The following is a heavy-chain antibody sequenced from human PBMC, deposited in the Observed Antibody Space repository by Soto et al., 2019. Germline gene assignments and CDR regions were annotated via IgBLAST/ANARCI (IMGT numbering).Heavy chain of an antibody. J-gene: IGHJ4*02. D-gene: IGHD3-10*01. CDR1: GFTFTTYS. CDR2: ISNNGGST. V-gene: IGHV3-64*02. CDR3: ARSRRGAFDY. Sequence: LRLSCEASGFTFTTYSMHWVRQVPGKGLEYVSSISNNGGSTYYVDSVKGRFTISRDNSKNTLYLQMDRVTAEDMAVYCCARSRRGAFDYWGQGILVTVSS.